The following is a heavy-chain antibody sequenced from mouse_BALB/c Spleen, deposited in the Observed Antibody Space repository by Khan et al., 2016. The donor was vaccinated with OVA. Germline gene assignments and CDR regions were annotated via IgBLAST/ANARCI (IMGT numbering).Heavy chain of an antibody. CDR1: GFSLTDYG. J-gene: IGHJ2*01. Sequence: QVQLKQSGPGLVAPSQSLSITCTVSGFSLTDYGVSWIRQPPGKGLEWLGVIWGGGSTYYNSTLKSRLSIRKDNSKSQVFLKMNSLQTDDTAMYXCAKGDYGSSSFDYWGQGTTLTVSS. D-gene: IGHD1-1*01. V-gene: IGHV2-6-5*01. CDR3: AKGDYGSSSFDY. CDR2: IWGGGST.